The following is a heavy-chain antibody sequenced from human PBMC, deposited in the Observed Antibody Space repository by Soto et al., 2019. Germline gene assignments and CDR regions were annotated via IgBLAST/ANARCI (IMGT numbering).Heavy chain of an antibody. CDR1: GFTLSRFS. V-gene: IGHV3-30-3*01. Sequence: LRLSCAGSGFTLSRFSMHCVRQTPGKGLSWVAVISYDGSNTHYAGSVKGRFNISSDDSKNTVYLQMNNLRGEDSAAYYCARDQGMFLSFSYYGIAV. CDR2: ISYDGSNT. D-gene: IGHD3-10*02. J-gene: IGHJ6*01. CDR3: ARDQGMFLSFSYYGIAV.